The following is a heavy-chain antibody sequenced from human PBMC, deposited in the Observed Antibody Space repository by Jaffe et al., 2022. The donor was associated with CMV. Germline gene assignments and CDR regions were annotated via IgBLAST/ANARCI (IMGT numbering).Heavy chain of an antibody. V-gene: IGHV3-9*01. CDR2: ISWNSGKI. Sequence: EMQLVESGGGFVQPGMSLRLSCAASGFMFGNFGMHWVRQVPGKGLEWVGSISWNSGKITYGYSVKGRFTISRDSAKASLNLQMDSLRIDDTAVYYCAKAFIHGSESGFYYGMDVWGQGTTVTVSS. CDR1: GFMFGNFG. CDR3: AKAFIHGSESGFYYGMDV. J-gene: IGHJ6*02. D-gene: IGHD5-12*01.